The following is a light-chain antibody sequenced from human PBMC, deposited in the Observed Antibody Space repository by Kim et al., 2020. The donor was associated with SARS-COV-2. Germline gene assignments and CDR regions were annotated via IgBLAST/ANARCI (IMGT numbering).Light chain of an antibody. V-gene: IGLV3-21*01. J-gene: IGLJ1*01. CDR1: NIGSKS. CDR2: YDS. CDR3: QVWDLSSGV. Sequence: SYELTQPPSVSVAPGKTARITCGGNNIGSKSVHWYQQKPGQAPVLVIYYDSDRPSGIPERFSGSNSGNTATLTISRVEAGDEADYYCQVWDLSSGVFGTGTNVTVL.